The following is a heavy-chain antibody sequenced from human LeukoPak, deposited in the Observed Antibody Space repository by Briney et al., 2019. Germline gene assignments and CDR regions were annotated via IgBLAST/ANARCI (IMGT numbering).Heavy chain of an antibody. J-gene: IGHJ6*03. CDR1: GFTFSSYW. Sequence: PGRSLRLSCAASGFTFSSYWMSWVRQAPGKGLEWVANIKQDGSEKYYVDSVKGRFTISRDNAKNSLYLQMNSLRAEDTAVYYCARRDSSSWYNYYYYYYMDVWGKGTTVTVSS. V-gene: IGHV3-7*01. CDR2: IKQDGSEK. CDR3: ARRDSSSWYNYYYYYYMDV. D-gene: IGHD6-13*01.